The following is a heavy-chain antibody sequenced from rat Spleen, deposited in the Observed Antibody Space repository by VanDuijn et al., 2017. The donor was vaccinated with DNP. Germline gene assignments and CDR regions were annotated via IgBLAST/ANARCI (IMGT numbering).Heavy chain of an antibody. CDR1: GLTFTHYD. J-gene: IGHJ2*01. Sequence: EVQLVESGGGLVQPGRSLKLSCAASGLTFTHYDMVWVRQAPTKGLEWVATIIYDGSRTYYRDSVKGRFTISRDNAKSTLYLQMDSLRSDDTATYYCATGTLAYWGQGVMVTVSS. V-gene: IGHV5S10*01. CDR2: IIYDGSRT. CDR3: ATGTLAY.